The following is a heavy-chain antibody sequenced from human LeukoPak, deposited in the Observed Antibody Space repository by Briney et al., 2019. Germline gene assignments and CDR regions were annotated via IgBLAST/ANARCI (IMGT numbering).Heavy chain of an antibody. D-gene: IGHD1-26*01. CDR3: ARLRSRPPYYYGMDV. J-gene: IGHJ6*02. CDR1: GFTSSSYW. CDR2: IKQDGSEK. Sequence: GGSLRLSCAASGFTSSSYWMSWVRQAPGKGLEWVANIKQDGSEKYYVDSVKGRFTISRDNAKYSLYLEMNSLRAEDTAVYYCARLRSRPPYYYGMDVWSQGTTVTVSS. V-gene: IGHV3-7*04.